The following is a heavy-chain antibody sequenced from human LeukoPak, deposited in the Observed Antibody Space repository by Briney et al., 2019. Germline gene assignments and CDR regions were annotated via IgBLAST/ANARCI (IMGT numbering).Heavy chain of an antibody. J-gene: IGHJ4*02. V-gene: IGHV3-33*01. CDR1: GFTFSSYG. CDR3: ARGSGCSSTSCYTFLFDY. D-gene: IGHD2-2*02. CDR2: IWYDGSNK. Sequence: GRSLRLSCAASGFTFSSYGMHWVRQAPGKGLEWVAVIWYDGSNKYYADSVKGRFTISRDNSKNTLYLQMNSLRAEDTAVYYCARGSGCSSTSCYTFLFDYWGQGSLVTVSS.